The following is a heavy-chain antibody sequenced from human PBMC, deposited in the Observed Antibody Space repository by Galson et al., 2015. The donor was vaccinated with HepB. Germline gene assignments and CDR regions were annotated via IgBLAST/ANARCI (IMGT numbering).Heavy chain of an antibody. D-gene: IGHD4-23*01. CDR2: ISYDGSDK. CDR1: GFSFSDYS. J-gene: IGHJ4*02. V-gene: IGHV3-30-3*02. CDR3: VKIDYGGNSLAFDY. Sequence: SLRLSCAASGFSFSDYSMHWVRQAPGKGLEWVAVISYDGSDKFYADSVKGRFTISRDNSKNTLYLQMNSLRAEDTAVYYCVKIDYGGNSLAFDYWGQGTLVTVSS.